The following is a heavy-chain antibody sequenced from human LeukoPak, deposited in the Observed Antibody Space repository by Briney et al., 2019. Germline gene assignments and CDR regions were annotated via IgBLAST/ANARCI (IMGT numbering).Heavy chain of an antibody. CDR3: ARVGLWFGELSEKPFDY. J-gene: IGHJ4*02. CDR2: IDNDGSDT. V-gene: IGHV3-74*01. Sequence: GGSLRLSCVASGFTLSKYWMHWVRQAPGRGLVWLSRIDNDGSDTVYADSVKGRLTISKDNAKNTLYLQMSSLRVEDTAVYYCARVGLWFGELSEKPFDYWGQGTLVTVSS. D-gene: IGHD3-10*01. CDR1: GFTLSKYW.